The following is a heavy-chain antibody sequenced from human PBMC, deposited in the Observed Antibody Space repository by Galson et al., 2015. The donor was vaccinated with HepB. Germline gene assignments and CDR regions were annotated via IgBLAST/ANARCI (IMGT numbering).Heavy chain of an antibody. D-gene: IGHD1-26*01. Sequence: SLRLSCAASGFTFSSYAMHWVRQAPGKGLEWVAVISYDGSNKYYADSVKGRFTISRDNSKNTLYLQMNSLRAEDTAVYYCARDGEGEWELLGFFDYWGQGTLVTVSS. CDR1: GFTFSSYA. J-gene: IGHJ4*02. V-gene: IGHV3-30*04. CDR2: ISYDGSNK. CDR3: ARDGEGEWELLGFFDY.